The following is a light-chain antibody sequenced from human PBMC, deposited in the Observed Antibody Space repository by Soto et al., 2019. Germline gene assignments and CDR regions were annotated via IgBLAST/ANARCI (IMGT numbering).Light chain of an antibody. J-gene: IGKJ3*01. V-gene: IGKV3-20*01. CDR3: QQYGSSQFT. Sequence: EIVLTQSPGTLSLSPGERATLSCRASQSISSSYLSWYQQKPGQAPRLLIYGASSRATGIPDRFSGSGSGTDFTLTISRLEPADFEVYYCQQYGSSQFTFGRGTKVDIX. CDR2: GAS. CDR1: QSISSSY.